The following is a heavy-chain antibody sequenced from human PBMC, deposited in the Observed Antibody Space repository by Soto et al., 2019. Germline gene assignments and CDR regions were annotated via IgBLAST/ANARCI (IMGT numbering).Heavy chain of an antibody. J-gene: IGHJ4*02. V-gene: IGHV5-10-1*01. CDR3: ARHYPGGSWFAGY. CDR1: GYSFTSYW. Sequence: GEALKISCKGSGYSFTSYWISWVRQMPGKGLEWMGRIDPSDSYTNYSPSFPGHVTISADKSISTAYLQWSSLKASDTAMYYCARHYPGGSWFAGYWGQGTLVTVSS. CDR2: IDPSDSYT. D-gene: IGHD6-13*01.